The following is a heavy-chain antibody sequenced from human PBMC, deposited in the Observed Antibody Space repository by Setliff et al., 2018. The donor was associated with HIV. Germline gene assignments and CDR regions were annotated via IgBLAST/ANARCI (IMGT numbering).Heavy chain of an antibody. J-gene: IGHJ4*02. CDR1: GHTFTSYG. Sequence: ASVKVSCKASGHTFTSYGISWVRQAPGQGLEWMGWISAYNGNTNYAQKLQGRVTMTTDTSTSTAYMEQRSLRSDDTAVYYCARLRGLTIFGVPEGPFDYWGQGTLVTVSS. CDR3: ARLRGLTIFGVPEGPFDY. D-gene: IGHD3-3*01. CDR2: ISAYNGNT. V-gene: IGHV1-18*01.